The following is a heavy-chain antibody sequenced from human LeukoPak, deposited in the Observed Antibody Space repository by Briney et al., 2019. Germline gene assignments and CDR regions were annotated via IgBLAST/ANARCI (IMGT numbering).Heavy chain of an antibody. Sequence: GGSLRLSCAASGFTFSSYWMNWVRQAPGKGLEWVANIKKDGSDKNYLGSVKGRFTISRDNAKNSLYVQMNSLRVEDTAVYYCAREEGLVLDYWGQGTLVTVSS. CDR3: AREEGLVLDY. CDR2: IKKDGSDK. J-gene: IGHJ4*02. D-gene: IGHD2-8*02. CDR1: GFTFSSYW. V-gene: IGHV3-7*01.